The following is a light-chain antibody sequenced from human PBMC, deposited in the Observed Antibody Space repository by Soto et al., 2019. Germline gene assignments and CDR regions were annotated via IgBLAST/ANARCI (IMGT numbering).Light chain of an antibody. CDR3: CSYAGTTTWV. CDR2: EVT. CDR1: SSDVGSHNF. V-gene: IGLV2-23*02. J-gene: IGLJ2*01. Sequence: QSALTQPASVSGSPGQSITISWTGTSSDVGSHNFVSWYQQRPGKAPKLMIFEVTKRPSGVSSRFSASKSGNTASLTISGVQAEDEADYYCCSYAGTTTWVFGGGTKLTVL.